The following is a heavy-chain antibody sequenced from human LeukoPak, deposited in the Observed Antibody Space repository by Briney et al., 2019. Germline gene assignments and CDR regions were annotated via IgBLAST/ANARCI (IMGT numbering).Heavy chain of an antibody. Sequence: GASVKVSCKASGYTFTSYGISWVRQAPGQGLEWMGWISAYNGNTNYAQKLQGRVTMTTDTSTSTAYMELRSLRPDDTAVYYCARAGLAILTDYPRYYYMDVWGKGTTVTVSS. CDR1: GYTFTSYG. D-gene: IGHD3-9*01. J-gene: IGHJ6*03. CDR2: ISAYNGNT. V-gene: IGHV1-18*01. CDR3: ARAGLAILTDYPRYYYMDV.